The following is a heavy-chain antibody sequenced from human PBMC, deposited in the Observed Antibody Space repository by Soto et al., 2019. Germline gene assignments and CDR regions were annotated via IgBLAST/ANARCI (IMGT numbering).Heavy chain of an antibody. D-gene: IGHD6-13*01. J-gene: IGHJ5*02. Sequence: GASVKVSCKASGYTFTSYGISWVRQAPGQGLEWMGWISAYNGNTNYAQKLQGRVTMTTDTSTSTAYMELRSLRSDDTAVYYCARAPGSLRYRSSWWRWFDPWGQGTLGTVSS. CDR1: GYTFTSYG. V-gene: IGHV1-18*01. CDR3: ARAPGSLRYRSSWWRWFDP. CDR2: ISAYNGNT.